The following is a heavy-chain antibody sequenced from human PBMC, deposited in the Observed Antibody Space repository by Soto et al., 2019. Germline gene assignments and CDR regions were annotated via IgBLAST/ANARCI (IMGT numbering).Heavy chain of an antibody. D-gene: IGHD3-9*01. CDR2: ISGSGGST. CDR3: AKDPPDADWLLSPFDY. CDR1: GFTFSSYA. J-gene: IGHJ4*02. V-gene: IGHV3-23*01. Sequence: PGGSLRLSCAASGFTFSSYAMSWVRQAPGKGLEWVSAISGSGGSTYYADSVKGRFTISRDNSKNTLYLQMNSLRAEDTAVYYCAKDPPDADWLLSPFDYWGQGTLVTVSS.